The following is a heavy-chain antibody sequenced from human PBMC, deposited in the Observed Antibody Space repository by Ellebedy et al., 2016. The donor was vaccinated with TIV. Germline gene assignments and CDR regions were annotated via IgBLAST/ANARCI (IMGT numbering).Heavy chain of an antibody. CDR2: MYNSGNT. J-gene: IGHJ6*02. V-gene: IGHV4-59*01. D-gene: IGHD6-6*01. CDR3: ARSAARSYYYYYYGMDV. Sequence: SETLSLTCTVSGGSISSYYWSWIRQPPGKGLEWIGYMYNSGNTNYNPSLKSRVTISVDTSKNQFSLKLSSVTAADTAVYYCARSAARSYYYYYYGMDVWGQGTTVTVSS. CDR1: GGSISSYY.